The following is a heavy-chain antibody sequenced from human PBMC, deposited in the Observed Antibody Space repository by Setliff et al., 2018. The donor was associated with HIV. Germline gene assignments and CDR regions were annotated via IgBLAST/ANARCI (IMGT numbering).Heavy chain of an antibody. D-gene: IGHD3-22*01. V-gene: IGHV1-69*04. J-gene: IGHJ5*02. CDR2: IIPIVTIA. CDR1: GGSFTSYT. Sequence: SVKVSCKASGGSFTSYTFSWVRQAPGQGLEWMGRIIPIVTIAHYAEQFVGRVTITADKSTSTTYMEVSSLRSEDTAVYYCARERPGDHYESTGYQLADWFDPWGQGTL. CDR3: ARERPGDHYESTGYQLADWFDP.